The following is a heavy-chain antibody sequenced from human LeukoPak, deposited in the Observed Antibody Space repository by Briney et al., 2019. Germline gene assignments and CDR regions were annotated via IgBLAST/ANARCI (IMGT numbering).Heavy chain of an antibody. V-gene: IGHV4-59*01. CDR1: GGSISSYY. CDR3: ARGVYIAAAQYGY. D-gene: IGHD6-13*01. J-gene: IGHJ4*02. Sequence: PSETLSLTCTVSGGSISSYYWNWIRQPPGKGRGWIGYIYYSGTANYNPSLKSRVTISVDTSKNQFSLNLSSVTAADTAVYYCARGVYIAAAQYGYWGQGTLVTVSS. CDR2: IYYSGTA.